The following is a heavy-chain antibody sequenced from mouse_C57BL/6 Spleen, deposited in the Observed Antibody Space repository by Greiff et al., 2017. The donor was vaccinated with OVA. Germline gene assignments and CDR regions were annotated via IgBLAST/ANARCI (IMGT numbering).Heavy chain of an antibody. CDR3: ARLLTGTRWYFDV. D-gene: IGHD4-1*01. CDR1: GFTFSSYG. V-gene: IGHV5-6*01. J-gene: IGHJ1*03. Sequence: EVKVVESGGDLVKPGGSLKLSCAASGFTFSSYGMSWVRQTPDKRLEWVATISSGGSYTYYPDSVKGRFTISRDNAKNTLYLQMSSLKSEDTAMYYCARLLTGTRWYFDVWGTGTTVTVSS. CDR2: ISSGGSYT.